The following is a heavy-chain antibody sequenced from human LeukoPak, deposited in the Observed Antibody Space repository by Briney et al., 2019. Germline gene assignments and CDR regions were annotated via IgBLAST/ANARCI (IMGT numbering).Heavy chain of an antibody. Sequence: PGGSLRLSCAAFGFTFSSYWMSWVRQAPGKGLEWVSAISGSGGSTYYADSVKGRFTISRDNSKNTLYLQMNSLRAEDTAVYYCASLAVAGTGSLLDYWGQGTLVTVSS. CDR1: GFTFSSYW. CDR2: ISGSGGST. CDR3: ASLAVAGTGSLLDY. V-gene: IGHV3-23*01. J-gene: IGHJ4*02. D-gene: IGHD6-19*01.